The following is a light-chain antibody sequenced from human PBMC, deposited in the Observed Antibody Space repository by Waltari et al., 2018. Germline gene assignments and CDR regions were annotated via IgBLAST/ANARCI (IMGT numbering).Light chain of an antibody. CDR3: CSYAGSSSWV. V-gene: IGLV2-11*01. CDR1: SSDVGCYIY. Sequence: QSALTQPRSVSGSPGQSVPLSCTGTSSDVGCYIYFSWYQQHPGKAPKLMIYDVSKRPSGVPDRFSGSKSGNTASLTISGLQAEDEADYYCCSYAGSSSWVFGGGTKLTVL. J-gene: IGLJ3*02. CDR2: DVS.